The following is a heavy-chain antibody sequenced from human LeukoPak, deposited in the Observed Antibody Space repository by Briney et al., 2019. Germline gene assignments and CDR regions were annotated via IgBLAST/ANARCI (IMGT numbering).Heavy chain of an antibody. Sequence: GGSLRLSCAASGFTFSSYAMSWVRQAPGKGLEWVSAISGSGGSTYYADSVKGRFTISRDNSKNTLYLQMNSPRAEDTAVYYCAKLENSGYDWGGYWGQGTLVTVSS. CDR2: ISGSGGST. J-gene: IGHJ4*02. D-gene: IGHD5-12*01. V-gene: IGHV3-23*01. CDR3: AKLENSGYDWGGY. CDR1: GFTFSSYA.